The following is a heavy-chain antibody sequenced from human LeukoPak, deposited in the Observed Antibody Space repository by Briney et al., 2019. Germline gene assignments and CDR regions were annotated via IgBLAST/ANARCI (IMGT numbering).Heavy chain of an antibody. V-gene: IGHV3-23*01. J-gene: IGHJ4*02. CDR1: GFTFSSYA. CDR3: AKLDIVVVPAAIGYDY. CDR2: ISGSGGST. Sequence: GGSLRLSCAASGFTFSSYAMSWVRQAPGKGLEWVSAISGSGGSTYYADSAKGRFTISRDNSKNTLYLQMNSLRAEDTAVYYCAKLDIVVVPAAIGYDYWGQGTLVTVSS. D-gene: IGHD2-2*01.